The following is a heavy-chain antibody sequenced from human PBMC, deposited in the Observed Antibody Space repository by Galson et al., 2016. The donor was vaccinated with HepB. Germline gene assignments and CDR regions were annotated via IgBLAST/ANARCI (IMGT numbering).Heavy chain of an antibody. J-gene: IGHJ4*02. CDR3: AKQRGVGYCSGGRCYALDQ. CDR2: ISWNSGRI. V-gene: IGHV3-9*01. CDR1: GFTFDDHA. Sequence: LRLSCAASGFTFDDHAMHWVRQTAGEGLEWVSGISWNSGRIDYADSVKGRFIISRDNAKNSLYLQMNRLRLEDTALYFCAKQRGVGYCSGGRCYALDQWGRGTLVTVSS. D-gene: IGHD2-15*01.